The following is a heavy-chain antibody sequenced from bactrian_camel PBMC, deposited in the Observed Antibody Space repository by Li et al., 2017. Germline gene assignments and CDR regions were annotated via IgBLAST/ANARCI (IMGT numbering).Heavy chain of an antibody. CDR1: GITLSMYD. CDR2: HKSGGDT. J-gene: IGHJ4*01. CDR3: LNTQLG. Sequence: VQLVESGGGLVQPGGSLRLSCTASGITLSMYDETWVRQAPGKGLERVSDHKSGGDTHYADSVKGRFTISRDNAKNTVYLQLNSLNTEDMAMYYCLNTQLGWGQGTQVTVS. D-gene: IGHD7*01. V-gene: IGHV3S40*01.